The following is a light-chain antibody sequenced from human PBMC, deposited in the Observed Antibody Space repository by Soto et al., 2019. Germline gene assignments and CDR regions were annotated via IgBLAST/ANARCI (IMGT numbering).Light chain of an antibody. CDR3: NSYTTTSTPYV. CDR2: EVS. J-gene: IGLJ1*01. Sequence: QSALTLPASVSGSPGQSITISCTGTSSDVGGYNYVSWYQQLPGKAPKLMIYEVSNRPSGVSIRFSGSKSGNTASLTISGLRAEDEADYYCNSYTTTSTPYVFGTGTKVTVL. V-gene: IGLV2-14*01. CDR1: SSDVGGYNY.